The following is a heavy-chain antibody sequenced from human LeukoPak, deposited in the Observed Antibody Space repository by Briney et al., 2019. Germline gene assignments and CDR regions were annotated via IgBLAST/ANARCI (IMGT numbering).Heavy chain of an antibody. CDR1: GYTFTGYY. Sequence: APVKVSCKASGYTFTGYYMHWVRQAPGQGLEWMGWINPNSGGTNYAQKFQGWVTMTRDTSISTAYMELSRLRSDDTAVYYCARGMVRGVILNWFDPWGQGTLVTVSS. CDR3: ARGMVRGVILNWFDP. D-gene: IGHD3-10*01. J-gene: IGHJ5*02. V-gene: IGHV1-2*04. CDR2: INPNSGGT.